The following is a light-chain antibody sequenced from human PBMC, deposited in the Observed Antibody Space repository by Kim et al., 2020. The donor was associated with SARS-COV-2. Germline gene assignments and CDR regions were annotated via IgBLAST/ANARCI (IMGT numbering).Light chain of an antibody. CDR1: SSYIGTNT. Sequence: QPVLTQPPSASGTPGQRVTISCSGSSSYIGTNTVNWYQQLQGTAPKLLIYSNNQRPSGVPDRFSGSKSGTSASLAISGLQSEDEAEYYCAAWDDSLNSWVFGGGTQLTVL. V-gene: IGLV1-44*01. J-gene: IGLJ3*02. CDR3: AAWDDSLNSWV. CDR2: SNN.